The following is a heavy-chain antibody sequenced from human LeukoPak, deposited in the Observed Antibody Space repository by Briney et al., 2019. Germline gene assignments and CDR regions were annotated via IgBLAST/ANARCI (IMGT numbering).Heavy chain of an antibody. CDR2: IYYSGST. D-gene: IGHD4-17*01. V-gene: IGHV4-59*08. CDR1: GGSISSYY. J-gene: IGHJ3*02. CDR3: ASPTVTTPFGAFDI. Sequence: SETLSLTCTVSGGSISSYYWSWIRQPPGKGLEWIGYIYYSGSTNYNPSLESRVTLSVDTSQNQFSLKLGSVTAADTAIYYCASPTVTTPFGAFDIWGQGTMVSVST.